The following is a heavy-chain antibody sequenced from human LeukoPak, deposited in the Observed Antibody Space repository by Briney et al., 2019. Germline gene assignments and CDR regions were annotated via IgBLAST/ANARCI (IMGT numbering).Heavy chain of an antibody. CDR1: GFTFSSYT. D-gene: IGHD5-18*01. J-gene: IGHJ3*02. CDR2: TTGGSYTI. V-gene: IGHV3-48*01. CDR3: ARDGDEYSYGYGDAFDI. Sequence: GGSLRLSCAASGFTFSSYTMNWVRQAPGKGLEWVSYTTGGSYTIYYAHSVRGRFTISRDNAKNSLYLQMNSLRVEDTAVYYCARDGDEYSYGYGDAFDIWGQGTMVTVSS.